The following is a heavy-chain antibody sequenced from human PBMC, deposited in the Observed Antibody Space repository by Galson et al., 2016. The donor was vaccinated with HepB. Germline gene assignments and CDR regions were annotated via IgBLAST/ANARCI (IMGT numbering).Heavy chain of an antibody. CDR3: ARRRYCSITSCPRENWLDP. CDR1: GGTFNSHA. V-gene: IGHV1-69*06. J-gene: IGHJ5*02. D-gene: IGHD2-2*01. Sequence: SVKVSCKASGGTFNSHAISWVRQAPGQGLEWMGGIIPIFDTVNYAQKFQGRVTITADKSTSTAYMELSSLRSDDTAVYYCARRRYCSITSCPRENWLDPWGQGTLVTVSS. CDR2: IIPIFDTV.